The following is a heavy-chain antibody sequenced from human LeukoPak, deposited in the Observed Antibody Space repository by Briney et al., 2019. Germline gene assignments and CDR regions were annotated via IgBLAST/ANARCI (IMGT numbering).Heavy chain of an antibody. D-gene: IGHD2-2*03. J-gene: IGHJ5*02. V-gene: IGHV3-23*01. Sequence: GGSLRLSCAASGFTFSSYAMSWVRQAPGKGLEWVSTISDSSSTYYVDSVKGRFTISRDNSKNTLYLQMNSLRVEDTAVYYCAKTISGYCSRTSCLNWFDPWGQGTLVTVSS. CDR1: GFTFSSYA. CDR3: AKTISGYCSRTSCLNWFDP. CDR2: ISDSSST.